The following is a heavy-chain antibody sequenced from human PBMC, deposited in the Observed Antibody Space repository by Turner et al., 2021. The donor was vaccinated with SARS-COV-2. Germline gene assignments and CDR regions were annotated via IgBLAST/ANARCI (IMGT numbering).Heavy chain of an antibody. D-gene: IGHD5-18*01. CDR3: ADY. J-gene: IGHJ4*02. V-gene: IGHV3-35*01. CDR1: GFTFSNSD. CDR2: VSWNGSRT. Sequence: EVQLVESGGGLVQPGGSLRLSCAASGFTFSNSDMNWVHQAPGNGLEWVSGVSWNGSRTHYADSVKGRFIISRDNSRNTLYLQTNSLRTRGYTYDAVADYWGQGTLVTVSS.